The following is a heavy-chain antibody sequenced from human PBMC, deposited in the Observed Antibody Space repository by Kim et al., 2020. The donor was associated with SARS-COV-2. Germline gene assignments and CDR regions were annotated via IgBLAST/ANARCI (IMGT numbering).Heavy chain of an antibody. J-gene: IGHJ4*02. CDR2: ISSSSSYI. V-gene: IGHV3-21*01. D-gene: IGHD3-3*01. CDR1: GFTFSSYS. Sequence: GGSLRLSCAASGFTFSSYSMNWVRQAPGKGLEWVSSISSSSSYIYYADSVKGRFTISRDNAKNSLYLQMNSLRAEDTAVYYCARDPTWIFGGSGETGDVDYWGQGTLVTVSS. CDR3: ARDPTWIFGGSGETGDVDY.